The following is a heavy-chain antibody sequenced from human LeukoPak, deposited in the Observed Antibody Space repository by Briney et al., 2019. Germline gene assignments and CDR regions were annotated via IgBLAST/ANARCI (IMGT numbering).Heavy chain of an antibody. V-gene: IGHV3-15*01. CDR3: TTVGLKDGWDFDY. D-gene: IGHD5-24*01. CDR1: GFTFSNAW. Sequence: GGSLRLSCAASGFTFSNAWMSWVRQAPGKGLEWVGRIKSKTDGGTTDYAAPVKDRFTISRDDSKNTLYLQMNSLKTEDTAVYYCTTVGLKDGWDFDYWGQGTLVTVSS. J-gene: IGHJ4*02. CDR2: IKSKTDGGTT.